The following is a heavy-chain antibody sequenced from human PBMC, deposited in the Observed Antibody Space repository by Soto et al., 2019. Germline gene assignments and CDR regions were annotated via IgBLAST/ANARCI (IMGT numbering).Heavy chain of an antibody. V-gene: IGHV3-23*01. Sequence: GGSLRLSCAASGFTFNSYVMTWVRQAPGEGLEWVSSISRSGRGSAYYADSVKGRFTISRDNSENTLFLQMNNLRDEDTALYYCARGRYLDSSDYWVANLPFDHWGLGTLVTV. D-gene: IGHD3-22*01. CDR2: ISRSGRGSA. CDR1: GFTFNSYV. CDR3: ARGRYLDSSDYWVANLPFDH. J-gene: IGHJ4*02.